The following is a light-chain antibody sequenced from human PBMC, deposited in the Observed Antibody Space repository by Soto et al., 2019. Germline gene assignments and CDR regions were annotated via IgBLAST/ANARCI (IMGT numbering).Light chain of an antibody. Sequence: ATQITQFPYSHSASVGARVPIIWRARQGIRNDLGWYQQKPGKAPKLLICAASSLQGGVPSRCSGSGSGTDFTLTISSLQPEDFATYYCLQDYNYPLTFGGGTKVDIK. CDR3: LQDYNYPLT. V-gene: IGKV1-6*01. CDR1: QGIRND. J-gene: IGKJ4*01. CDR2: AAS.